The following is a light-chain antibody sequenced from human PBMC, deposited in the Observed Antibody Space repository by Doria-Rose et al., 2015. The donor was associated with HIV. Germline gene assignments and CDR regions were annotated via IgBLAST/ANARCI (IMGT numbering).Light chain of an antibody. Sequence: TQSPSSLSASIGDRVTITCRASQTVSTYLNWFQQEPGKAPKLLIYAASRLQSGVPSRFSGSGSGTDFTLTISGLQPGDFATYYCQQTHSSPTWTFGQGTKVEMK. CDR3: QQTHSSPTWT. CDR2: AAS. CDR1: QTVSTY. V-gene: IGKV1-39*01. J-gene: IGKJ1*01.